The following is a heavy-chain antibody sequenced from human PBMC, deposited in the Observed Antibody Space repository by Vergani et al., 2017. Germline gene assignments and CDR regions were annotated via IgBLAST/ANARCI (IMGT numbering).Heavy chain of an antibody. CDR2: IIPIFGTA. CDR1: GGTFSSYA. J-gene: IGHJ6*02. D-gene: IGHD1-26*01. V-gene: IGHV1-69*12. Sequence: QVQLVQSGAEVKKPGSSVKVSCKASGGTFSSYAISWVRQAPGQGLEWMGGIIPIFGTANYAQMFQGRVTITADESTSTAYMELSSLRSEDTAVYYCTTGMMGATQINYHGMDVWGQGTTVTVSS. CDR3: TTGMMGATQINYHGMDV.